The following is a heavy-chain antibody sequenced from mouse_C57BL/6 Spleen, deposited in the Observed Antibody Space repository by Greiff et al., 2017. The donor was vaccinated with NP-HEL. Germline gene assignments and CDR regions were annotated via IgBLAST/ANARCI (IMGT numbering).Heavy chain of an antibody. CDR1: GYTFTDYN. J-gene: IGHJ4*01. CDR3: ARSYYYGRGDYAMDY. CDR2: INPNNGGT. Sequence: EVQLQQSGPELVKPGASVKIPCKASGYTFTDYNMDWVKQSHGKSLEWIGDINPNNGGTIYNQKFKGKATLTVDKSSSTAYMELRSLTSEDTAVYYCARSYYYGRGDYAMDYWGQGTSVTVSS. D-gene: IGHD1-1*01. V-gene: IGHV1-18*01.